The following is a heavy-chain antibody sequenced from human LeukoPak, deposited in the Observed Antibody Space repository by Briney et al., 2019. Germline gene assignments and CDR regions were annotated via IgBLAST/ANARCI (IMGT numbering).Heavy chain of an antibody. CDR3: ARAGYCSSTSCPRDYYMDV. V-gene: IGHV1-69*13. CDR2: IIPIFGTA. J-gene: IGHJ6*03. CDR1: GGTFSSYA. Sequence: ASVKVSCKASGGTFSSYAISWVRQAPGQGLEWMGGIIPIFGTANYAQKFQGRVTITADESTSTAYMELSSLRSEDTAVYYCARAGYCSSTSCPRDYYMDVWGKGTTVTVSS. D-gene: IGHD2-2*01.